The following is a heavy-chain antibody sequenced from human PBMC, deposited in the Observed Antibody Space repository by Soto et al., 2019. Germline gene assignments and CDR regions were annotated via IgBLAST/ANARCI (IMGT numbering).Heavy chain of an antibody. CDR2: VYYSGST. Sequence: SETLSLTCTVSGGSISSYYWSWIRQPPGKGLEWIGYVYYSGSTNYNPSLKSRVTISVDTSKNQFSLKLSSVTAADTAVYYCARGLWLKKNYFDCWGQGTLVTVSS. V-gene: IGHV4-59*01. D-gene: IGHD5-18*01. CDR1: GGSISSYY. J-gene: IGHJ4*02. CDR3: ARGLWLKKNYFDC.